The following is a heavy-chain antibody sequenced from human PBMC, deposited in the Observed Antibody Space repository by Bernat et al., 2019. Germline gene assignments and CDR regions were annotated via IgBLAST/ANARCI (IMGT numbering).Heavy chain of an antibody. CDR2: IYYSGST. CDR3: ARHERGTGLGSAFDI. V-gene: IGHV4-39*01. CDR1: GGSISSSSYY. J-gene: IGHJ3*02. Sequence: QLQLQESGPGLVKPSETLSLTCTVSGGSISSSSYYWGWIRQPPGKGLEWIGSIYYSGSTYYNPSLKSRVTISEDTSKNQFSLKLSSVTAADTAVYYCARHERGTGLGSAFDIWGQGTMVTVSS. D-gene: IGHD3-16*01.